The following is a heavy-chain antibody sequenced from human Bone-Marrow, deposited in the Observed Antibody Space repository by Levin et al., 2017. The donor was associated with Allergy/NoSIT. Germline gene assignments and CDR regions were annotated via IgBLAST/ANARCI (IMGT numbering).Heavy chain of an antibody. J-gene: IGHJ4*02. Sequence: PGGSLRLSCATSGFVFRAYAMHWVRQAPGKGLEWVAGISPNGRQKEYADSVRGRFAISRDNGRSSLHLQLSSLRLEDTALYYRTKDVMGDEKGDYLDDPIFEVWGQGSLVSVAS. CDR3: TKDVMGDEKGDYLDDPIFEV. CDR1: GFVFRAYA. CDR2: ISPNGRQK. V-gene: IGHV3-9*01. D-gene: IGHD3-16*01.